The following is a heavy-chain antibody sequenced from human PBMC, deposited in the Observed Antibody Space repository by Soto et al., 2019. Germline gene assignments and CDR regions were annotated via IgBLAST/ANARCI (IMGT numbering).Heavy chain of an antibody. J-gene: IGHJ6*02. D-gene: IGHD6-13*01. CDR3: ARGGQHLHGMDV. CDR2: ISGSGSTL. Sequence: QVQLVESGGGLVKPGGSLRLSCAASGFTFSDYYMSWFRQAPGQGLEWVSYISGSGSTLYYADSLKGRFTISRDNAKDSLVRQMNSLRAEDTAVYYCARGGQHLHGMDVGAQGTTVSVSS. CDR1: GFTFSDYY. V-gene: IGHV3-11*01.